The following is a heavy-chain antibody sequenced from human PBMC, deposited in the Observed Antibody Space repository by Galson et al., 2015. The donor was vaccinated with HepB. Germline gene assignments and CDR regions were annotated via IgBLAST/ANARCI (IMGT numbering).Heavy chain of an antibody. Sequence: SLRLSCAVSGFTFSSFSMNWVRQAPGKGLEWVSSISSGSSYMYYIDSVQGRFTISRDNAMNSLYLQMNSLRAEDTAVYYCARALYAGSGTYGEAVFHMDVWGKGTTVTVSS. J-gene: IGHJ6*03. CDR2: ISSGSSYM. D-gene: IGHD3-10*01. CDR1: GFTFSSFS. V-gene: IGHV3-21*01. CDR3: ARALYAGSGTYGEAVFHMDV.